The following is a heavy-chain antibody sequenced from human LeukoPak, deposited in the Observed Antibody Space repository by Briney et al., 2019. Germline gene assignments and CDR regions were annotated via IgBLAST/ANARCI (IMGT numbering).Heavy chain of an antibody. CDR1: GGSFSGYY. J-gene: IGHJ1*01. CDR2: INYCGRT. CDR3: ARGYNSAVVRGRAEYFQH. V-gene: IGHV4-34*01. Sequence: SETLSLPCAVYGGSFSGYYWSWIRQPPGKGLEWIGEINYCGRTNYNPSLKSRVTISVDTSKTQFSLKLSSVTAADTAVYYCARGYNSAVVRGRAEYFQHWGQGTLVTVSS. D-gene: IGHD4-23*01.